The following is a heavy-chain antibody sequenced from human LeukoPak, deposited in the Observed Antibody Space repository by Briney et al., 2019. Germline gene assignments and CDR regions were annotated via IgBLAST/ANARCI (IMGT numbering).Heavy chain of an antibody. CDR1: GFTFSYYA. D-gene: IGHD2-2*01. V-gene: IGHV3-30-3*01. CDR2: ISYGGSNT. J-gene: IGHJ4*02. Sequence: GGSLRLSCAASGFTFSYYAIHWIRQAPGKGLEWVAAISYGGSNTYYADSVRGRFTISRDNSKNTLYLQMNSLRAEDTAVYYCAKDWDVVPAAACDYWGQGTLVTVSS. CDR3: AKDWDVVPAAACDY.